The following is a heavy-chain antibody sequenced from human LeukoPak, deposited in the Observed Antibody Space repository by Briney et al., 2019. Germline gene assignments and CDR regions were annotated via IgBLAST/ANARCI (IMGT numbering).Heavy chain of an antibody. CDR3: AKSSSGYESASVDY. Sequence: GESLKISCKGSGYIFTNYWIGWVRQMPGKGLEWMGIIYPDDSDTRYSPSFQGQVTISADKSISTAYLQWSSVKASDTAIYYCAKSSSGYESASVDYWGQGTLVTVSS. V-gene: IGHV5-51*01. D-gene: IGHD5-12*01. CDR1: GYIFTNYW. J-gene: IGHJ4*02. CDR2: IYPDDSDT.